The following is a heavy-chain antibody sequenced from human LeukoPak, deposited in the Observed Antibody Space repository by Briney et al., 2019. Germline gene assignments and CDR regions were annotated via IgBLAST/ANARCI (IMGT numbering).Heavy chain of an antibody. D-gene: IGHD3-22*01. CDR2: IYPGDSDT. CDR3: ARCSSGYYYDSSGYYPPDYYYYYMDV. Sequence: GESLKISCKGSGYSFTSYWIGWVRQMPGKGLEWMGIIYPGDSDTRYSPSFQGQVTISADKSISTAYLQWSSLKASDTAMYYCARCSSGYYYDSSGYYPPDYYYYYMDVWGKGTTVTVSS. J-gene: IGHJ6*03. V-gene: IGHV5-51*01. CDR1: GYSFTSYW.